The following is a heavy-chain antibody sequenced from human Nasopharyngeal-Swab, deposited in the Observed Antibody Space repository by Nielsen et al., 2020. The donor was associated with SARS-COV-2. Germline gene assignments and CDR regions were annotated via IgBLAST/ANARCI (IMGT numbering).Heavy chain of an antibody. Sequence: ASVKVSCKASGYTFTSYCISWVRQAPGQGLEWMGWISAYNGNTNYAKKLQGRVTMTTDTSTSTAYMELRSLRSDDPAVYYCARDLGINRDIAAATFYWGQGTMVTVSS. CDR2: ISAYNGNT. CDR3: ARDLGINRDIAAATFY. CDR1: GYTFTSYC. J-gene: IGHJ4*02. D-gene: IGHD6-13*01. V-gene: IGHV1-18*01.